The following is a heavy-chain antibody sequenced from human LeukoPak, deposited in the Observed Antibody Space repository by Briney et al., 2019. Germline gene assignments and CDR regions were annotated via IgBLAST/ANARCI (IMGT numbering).Heavy chain of an antibody. CDR2: INPNSGGT. Sequence: ASVKVSCKASGYTFTGYYMHWVRRAPGQGLEWMGWINPNSGGTNYAQKFQGRVTMTRDTSISTAHMELSRLRSDDTAVYYCARDPWVVPAADDYWGQGTLVTVSS. V-gene: IGHV1-2*02. CDR3: ARDPWVVPAADDY. J-gene: IGHJ4*02. D-gene: IGHD2-2*01. CDR1: GYTFTGYY.